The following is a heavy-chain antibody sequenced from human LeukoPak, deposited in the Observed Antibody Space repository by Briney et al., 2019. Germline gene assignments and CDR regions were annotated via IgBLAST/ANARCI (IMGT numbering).Heavy chain of an antibody. D-gene: IGHD3-3*01. Sequence: GGSLRLSCAASGFTFSSYAMSWVRQAPGKGLEWVSAISGSGGSTYYADSVKGRFTISRDNSKNTLYLLMNSLRAEDTAVYYCANGGDFWSGYYTDLDYWGQGTLVTVSS. J-gene: IGHJ4*02. V-gene: IGHV3-23*01. CDR1: GFTFSSYA. CDR3: ANGGDFWSGYYTDLDY. CDR2: ISGSGGST.